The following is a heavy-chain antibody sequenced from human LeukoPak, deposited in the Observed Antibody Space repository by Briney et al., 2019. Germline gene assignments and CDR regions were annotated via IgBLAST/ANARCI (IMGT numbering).Heavy chain of an antibody. CDR1: GFTFGGYG. D-gene: IGHD1-14*01. CDR2: IAYDGSRA. V-gene: IGHV3-33*01. J-gene: IGHJ4*02. CDR3: TRYNNDHFDY. Sequence: PGRSLRLSCAGSGFTFGGYGMHWFRQTPGKGLERGSVIAYDGSRAFYADSVKGRFTISRDNSKNTMSVQMDDLRAEDTAVYYCTRYNNDHFDYWGQGTLVTVSS.